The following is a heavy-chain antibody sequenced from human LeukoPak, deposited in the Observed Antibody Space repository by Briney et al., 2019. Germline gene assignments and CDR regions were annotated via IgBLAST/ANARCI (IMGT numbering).Heavy chain of an antibody. V-gene: IGHV3-23*01. J-gene: IGHJ3*01. CDR3: AKAPNSGGNCYDASDV. Sequence: GGSLRLSCAASGFTFNTYSMTWVRQAPGKGLEWVSAISGSGATTYYTDSAKGRFTISRDNSKITLYLQMDSLRAEDTAMYYCAKAPNSGGNCYDASDVWGQGTMVTVSS. CDR2: ISGSGATT. CDR1: GFTFNTYS. D-gene: IGHD2-15*01.